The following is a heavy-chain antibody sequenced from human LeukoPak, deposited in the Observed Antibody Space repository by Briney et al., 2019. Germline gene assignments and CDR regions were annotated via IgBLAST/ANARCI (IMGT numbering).Heavy chain of an antibody. D-gene: IGHD1-26*01. Sequence: SETLSLTCTVSGGSMSSYYWSWIRQPPGKGLEWIGYIYYSGSTNYNPSLKSRVTISVDTSKNQFSLNLISVTAADTAVYYCARAYSGSYYAWYFDLWGRGTLVTVSS. CDR1: GGSMSSYY. J-gene: IGHJ2*01. CDR2: IYYSGST. V-gene: IGHV4-59*01. CDR3: ARAYSGSYYAWYFDL.